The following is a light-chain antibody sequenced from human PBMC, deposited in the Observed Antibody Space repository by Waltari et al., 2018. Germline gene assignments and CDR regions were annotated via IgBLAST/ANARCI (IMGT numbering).Light chain of an antibody. Sequence: EIVLTQSPATVSLSPGERATLSCRASQSISSYLAWYQQRPGQAPRLLIYDASSRATGIPARFSGRGSGTDFTLTISSLEPEDFAVYYCQQRYSLLTFGGGTKVEIK. CDR2: DAS. CDR3: QQRYSLLT. CDR1: QSISSY. V-gene: IGKV3-11*01. J-gene: IGKJ4*01.